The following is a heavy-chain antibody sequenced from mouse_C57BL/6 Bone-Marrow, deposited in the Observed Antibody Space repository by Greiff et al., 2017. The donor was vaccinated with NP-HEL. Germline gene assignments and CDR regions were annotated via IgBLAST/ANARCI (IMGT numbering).Heavy chain of an antibody. J-gene: IGHJ2*01. Sequence: VQLQQSGPELVKPGASVKISCKASGYTFTDYYMNWVKQSHGKSLEWIGDINPNHGGTSYNQKFKGKATLTVDKSSSTAYMELRSLTSEDSAVYYCAREGGRGNYFDYWGQGTTLTVSS. CDR3: AREGGRGNYFDY. V-gene: IGHV1-26*01. CDR1: GYTFTDYY. CDR2: INPNHGGT.